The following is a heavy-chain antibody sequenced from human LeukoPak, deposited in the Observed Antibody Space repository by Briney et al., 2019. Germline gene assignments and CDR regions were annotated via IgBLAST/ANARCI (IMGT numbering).Heavy chain of an antibody. V-gene: IGHV3-30-3*01. Sequence: TGGSLRLSCAASGFTFSTYAMHWVRQAPGKGLEWVAFISYDGTNKYCADSVKGRFTISRDNSKNTLYLQMISLRAEDTALYYCAREILTGYAFDIWGQGTMVTVSS. J-gene: IGHJ3*02. D-gene: IGHD7-27*01. CDR2: ISYDGTNK. CDR3: AREILTGYAFDI. CDR1: GFTFSTYA.